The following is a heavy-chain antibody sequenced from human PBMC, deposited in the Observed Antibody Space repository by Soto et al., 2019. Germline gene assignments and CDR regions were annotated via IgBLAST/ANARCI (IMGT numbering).Heavy chain of an antibody. CDR3: ARPGYDILTGYSDYNYLDY. CDR1: GGTFSSYA. Sequence: WASVKVSCKASGGTFSSYAISWVRQAPGQGLEWMGGIIPIFGTANYAQKFQGRVTITADESTSTAYMELSSLRSEDTAVYYCARPGYDILTGYSDYNYLDYWGQGTPVTVSS. D-gene: IGHD3-9*01. CDR2: IIPIFGTA. V-gene: IGHV1-69*13. J-gene: IGHJ4*02.